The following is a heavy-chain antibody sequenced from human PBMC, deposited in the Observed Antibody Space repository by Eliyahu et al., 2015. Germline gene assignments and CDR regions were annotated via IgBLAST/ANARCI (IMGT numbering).Heavy chain of an antibody. V-gene: IGHV3-74*01. Sequence: EVQLVESGGGLVQPGGSLRLSCAASGFTFSSYYMPWVRQAPGKGLVWVSGINSGGSSTRYADSVKGRFTISRDNAKSTLYLQMYSLRAEDTAVYYCARGNYYGMDVWGQGTTVTVSS. CDR3: ARGNYYGMDV. CDR2: INSGGSST. CDR1: GFTFSSYY. J-gene: IGHJ6*02.